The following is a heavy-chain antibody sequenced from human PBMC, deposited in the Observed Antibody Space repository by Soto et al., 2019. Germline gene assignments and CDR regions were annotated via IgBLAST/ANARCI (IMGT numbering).Heavy chain of an antibody. D-gene: IGHD3-22*01. CDR1: GFTFSSYA. V-gene: IGHV3-23*01. CDR2: ISGSGGST. J-gene: IGHJ4*02. Sequence: GGSLRLSCAASGFTFSSYAMSWVRQAPGKGLEWVSAISGSGGSTYYADSVKGRFTISRDNSKNTLYLQMNSLRAEDTAVYYWAKDLTYYYDSSGYYHGGFDYWGQGTLVTVSS. CDR3: AKDLTYYYDSSGYYHGGFDY.